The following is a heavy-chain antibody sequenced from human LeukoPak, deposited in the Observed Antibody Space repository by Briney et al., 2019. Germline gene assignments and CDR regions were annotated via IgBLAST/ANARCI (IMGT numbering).Heavy chain of an antibody. CDR1: GFTFSSYW. D-gene: IGHD3-3*01. CDR3: AKDRVVMPPGYFDY. J-gene: IGHJ4*02. V-gene: IGHV3-74*01. Sequence: PGGSLRLSCAASGFTFSSYWMHWVRQAPGKGLVWVSRINSDGSSTSYADSVKGRFTISRDNSKNTLYLQMNSLRAEDTAVYYCAKDRVVMPPGYFDYWGQGTLVTVSS. CDR2: INSDGSST.